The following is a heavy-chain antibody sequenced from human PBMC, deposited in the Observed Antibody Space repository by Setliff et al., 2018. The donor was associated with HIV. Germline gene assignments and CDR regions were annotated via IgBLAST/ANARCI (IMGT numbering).Heavy chain of an antibody. J-gene: IGHJ4*02. V-gene: IGHV1-18*01. D-gene: IGHD2-15*01. CDR1: GYTFNNYG. CDR2: INTHSGDT. CDR3: ARDLIRITPHGDLPF. Sequence: ASVKVSCKASGYTFNNYGISWVRQAPGQGLEWMGWINTHSGDTNYAQKFQGRVTMTRDTSSTTAYMELSTLRSDDTALYYCARDLIRITPHGDLPFWGQGTLVTVSS.